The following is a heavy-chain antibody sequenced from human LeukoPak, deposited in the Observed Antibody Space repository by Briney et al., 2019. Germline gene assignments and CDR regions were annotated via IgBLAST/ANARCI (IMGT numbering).Heavy chain of an antibody. J-gene: IGHJ4*02. CDR3: ARGGAAAGTFDY. D-gene: IGHD6-13*01. V-gene: IGHV4-59*01. CDR1: GGSISSYY. Sequence: SETLSLTRTVSGGSISSYYWGWIRQPPGKGLEWIGYIYYSGSTNYNPSLKSRVTISVDTSKNQFSLKLSSVTAADTAVYYCARGGAAAGTFDYWGQGTLVTVSS. CDR2: IYYSGST.